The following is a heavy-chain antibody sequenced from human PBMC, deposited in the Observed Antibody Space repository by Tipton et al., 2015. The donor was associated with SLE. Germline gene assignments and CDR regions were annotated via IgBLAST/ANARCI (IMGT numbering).Heavy chain of an antibody. J-gene: IGHJ3*02. CDR2: IDPSDSYT. CDR1: GYSFTSYW. Sequence: QLVQSGAEVKKPGESLKISCKGSGYSFTSYWISWVRQMPGKGLEWMGKIDPSDSYTNFSPSFQGHVAISADKSISTAYLQWSSLKASDTAMYYCAISMSGAFDIWGQGTMVTVSS. V-gene: IGHV5-10-1*01. D-gene: IGHD2/OR15-2a*01. CDR3: AISMSGAFDI.